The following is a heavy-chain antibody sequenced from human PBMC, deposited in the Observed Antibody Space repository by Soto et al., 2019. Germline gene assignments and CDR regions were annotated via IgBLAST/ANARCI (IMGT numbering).Heavy chain of an antibody. J-gene: IGHJ5*02. V-gene: IGHV2-26*01. CDR3: ARIKVHSSSMWSYWFDP. CDR2: IFSNDEK. D-gene: IGHD6-6*01. Sequence: RPTLVDATGTVGLTFTSSGFSLSNARMGVSWIRQPPGKALEWLAHIFSNDEKSYSTSLKSRLTISKDTSKSQVVLTMTNMDPVDTATYYCARIKVHSSSMWSYWFDPRGQGTLVTVSS. CDR1: GFSLSNARMG.